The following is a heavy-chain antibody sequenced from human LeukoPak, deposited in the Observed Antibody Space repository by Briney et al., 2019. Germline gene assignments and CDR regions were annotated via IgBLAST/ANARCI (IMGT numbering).Heavy chain of an antibody. Sequence: GGSLRLSCAASGFTFSSYAMSWVRQAPGKGLEWVSGISGRGRSTYYADSVKGRFTISRDNSKNTLYLQMNSLRAEDTAVYYCAWTYSRRAFDIWGQGTMVTVSS. D-gene: IGHD3-16*01. V-gene: IGHV3-23*01. CDR1: GFTFSSYA. CDR3: AWTYSRRAFDI. CDR2: ISGRGRST. J-gene: IGHJ3*02.